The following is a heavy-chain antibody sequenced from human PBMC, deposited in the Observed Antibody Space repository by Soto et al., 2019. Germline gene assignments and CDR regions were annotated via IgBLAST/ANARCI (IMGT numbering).Heavy chain of an antibody. CDR3: ARRSIGPATPKIDY. J-gene: IGHJ4*02. CDR1: GFSLTASGEG. D-gene: IGHD2-15*01. V-gene: IGHV2-5*01. CDR2: IFWNGDK. Sequence: QITLKESGPTLVKPTQTLTLTCTFSGFSLTASGEGVAWIRQPPGKALEWLALIFWNGDKFYSSSLRSRLTITKDTSNNKVVLTMTNMAPADAATYYCARRSIGPATPKIDYWGQGTLVTVSS.